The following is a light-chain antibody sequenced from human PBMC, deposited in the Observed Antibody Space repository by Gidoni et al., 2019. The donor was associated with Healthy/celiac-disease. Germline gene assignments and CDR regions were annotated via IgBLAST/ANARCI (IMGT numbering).Light chain of an antibody. Sequence: QLVLTLSPSSSAPLAASVKLTCTLSSGHSSYAIAWQQQQPEKGPRYLMKLNSDGSHSKGDGIPDRFSGSSSGAERYLTISSLQSEDEADYYCQTWGTGIRVFGGGTKLTVL. CDR2: LNSDGSH. V-gene: IGLV4-69*01. CDR3: QTWGTGIRV. CDR1: SGHSSYA. J-gene: IGLJ3*02.